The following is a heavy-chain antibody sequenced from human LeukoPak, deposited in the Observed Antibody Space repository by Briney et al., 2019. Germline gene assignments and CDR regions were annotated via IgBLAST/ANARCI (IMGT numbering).Heavy chain of an antibody. Sequence: PGGSLRLSCAASGFTFSSYAMHWVRQAPGKGLEWVAVISYDGSNKYYADSVKGRFTISRDNSKNTLYLQMNSLRAEDTAVYYCARDLRGVISGGYGMDVWGQGTTVTVSS. CDR1: GFTFSSYA. CDR2: ISYDGSNK. J-gene: IGHJ6*02. D-gene: IGHD3-10*01. CDR3: ARDLRGVISGGYGMDV. V-gene: IGHV3-30-3*01.